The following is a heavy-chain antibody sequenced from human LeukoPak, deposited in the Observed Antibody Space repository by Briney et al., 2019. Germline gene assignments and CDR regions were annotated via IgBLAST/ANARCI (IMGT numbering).Heavy chain of an antibody. D-gene: IGHD2-2*01. Sequence: GGSLRLACAASGFTFSSYSMNWVRQAPGKGLEWVSYIGAAGSTIYYADSVKGRFTISRDNATNSLFLQMNSLRAEDTAVYYCARDSSTYAGPPDYWGQGTLVTVSS. J-gene: IGHJ4*02. CDR2: IGAAGSTI. V-gene: IGHV3-48*01. CDR1: GFTFSSYS. CDR3: ARDSSTYAGPPDY.